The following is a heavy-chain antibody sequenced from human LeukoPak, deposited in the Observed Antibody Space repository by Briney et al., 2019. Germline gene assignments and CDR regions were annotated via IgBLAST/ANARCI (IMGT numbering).Heavy chain of an antibody. J-gene: IGHJ4*02. CDR1: GFSFSTYS. D-gene: IGHD4-23*01. CDR3: AKSDDYGGNSGPDY. CDR2: ISSRSGYI. V-gene: IGHV3-21*04. Sequence: PGGSLRLSCAASGFSFSTYSMNWVRQAPGKGLEWVSSISSRSGYIYYADSVKGRFTISRDNAKNSLYLQMNSLRAEDTAVYYCAKSDDYGGNSGPDYWGQGTLVTVSS.